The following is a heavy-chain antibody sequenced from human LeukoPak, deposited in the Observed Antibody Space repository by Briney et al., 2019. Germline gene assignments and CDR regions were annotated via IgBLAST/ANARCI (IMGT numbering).Heavy chain of an antibody. V-gene: IGHV3-33*07. J-gene: IGHJ6*02. D-gene: IGHD3-10*01. CDR2: IWFDGSNK. CDR3: AREKYEGSGSHYFALDV. Sequence: GGSLRLSCEASGRTIGLYGMFWVRQAPGKGLEWVAAIWFDGSNKYYADSVKGRFTISRDNSRNTVLLQMDSLSAEDTAVYYCAREKYEGSGSHYFALDVWGQGTMVIVSS. CDR1: GRTIGLYG.